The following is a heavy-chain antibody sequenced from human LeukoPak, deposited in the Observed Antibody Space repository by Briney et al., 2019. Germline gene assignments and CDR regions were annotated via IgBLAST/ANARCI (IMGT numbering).Heavy chain of an antibody. CDR3: AKIPIAVAVHFDY. CDR2: IRYDGSNK. V-gene: IGHV3-30*02. Sequence: GGSLRLSCAVPGFTFSSYGMHWVRQAPGKGLEWVAFIRYDGSNKYYADSVKGRFTISRDNSKNTLYLQMNSLRAEDTAVYYCAKIPIAVAVHFDYWGQGTLVTVSS. J-gene: IGHJ4*02. CDR1: GFTFSSYG. D-gene: IGHD6-19*01.